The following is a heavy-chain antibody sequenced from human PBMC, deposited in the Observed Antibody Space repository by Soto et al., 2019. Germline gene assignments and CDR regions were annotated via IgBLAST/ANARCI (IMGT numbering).Heavy chain of an antibody. J-gene: IGHJ5*02. CDR3: ARDRGVQNWLDP. D-gene: IGHD1-26*01. CDR2: ITSDGSGT. CDR1: GFPFSIFW. Sequence: GGSLRLSCAASGFPFSIFWMHLVRQAPGEGPVWVSHITSDGSGTNYADSVKGRFTISRDNAKNTLYLQMNSLRAEDTAVYYCARDRGVQNWLDPWGQGTRVT. V-gene: IGHV3-74*01.